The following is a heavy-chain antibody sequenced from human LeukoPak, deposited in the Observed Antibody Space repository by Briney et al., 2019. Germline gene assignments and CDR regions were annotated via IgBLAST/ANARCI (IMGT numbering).Heavy chain of an antibody. Sequence: GGSLRLSCVGSGFTFSRYSMNWVRQAPGKGPEWVSSIRSDASSIYYADSVKGRFTISRDNAKNTLYLQMNSLRAEDTAVYYCVIEYCSGGSCYSEYFHHWGQGTLVTVSS. CDR1: GFTFSRYS. V-gene: IGHV3-21*01. J-gene: IGHJ1*01. CDR3: VIEYCSGGSCYSEYFHH. D-gene: IGHD2-15*01. CDR2: IRSDASSI.